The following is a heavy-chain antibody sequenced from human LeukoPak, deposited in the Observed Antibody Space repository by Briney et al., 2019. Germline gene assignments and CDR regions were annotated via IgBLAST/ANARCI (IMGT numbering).Heavy chain of an antibody. Sequence: GGSLRLSCAASGFTFSSYAMSWVRQAPGKGLEWVSAISGSGGSTYCADSVKGRFTISRDNSKNTLHLQMNSLRAEDTAVYYCAKAVRGGLGNYYGMDVWGQGTTVTVSS. V-gene: IGHV3-23*01. CDR3: AKAVRGGLGNYYGMDV. J-gene: IGHJ6*02. CDR1: GFTFSSYA. D-gene: IGHD3-10*01. CDR2: ISGSGGST.